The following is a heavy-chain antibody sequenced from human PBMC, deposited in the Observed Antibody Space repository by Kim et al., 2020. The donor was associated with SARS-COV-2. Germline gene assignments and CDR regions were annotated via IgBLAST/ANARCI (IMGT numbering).Heavy chain of an antibody. V-gene: IGHV1-18*01. Sequence: ASVKVSCKASGYTFTSYGISWVRQAPGQGLEWMGWISAYNGNTNYAQKLQGRVTMTTDTSTSTAYMELRSLRSDDTAVYYCARDRQWLAHEDWFDPWGQGTLVTVSS. CDR3: ARDRQWLAHEDWFDP. J-gene: IGHJ5*02. D-gene: IGHD6-19*01. CDR2: ISAYNGNT. CDR1: GYTFTSYG.